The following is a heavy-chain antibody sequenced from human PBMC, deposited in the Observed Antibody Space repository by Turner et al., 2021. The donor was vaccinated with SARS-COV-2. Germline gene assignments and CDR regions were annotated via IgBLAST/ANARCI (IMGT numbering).Heavy chain of an antibody. J-gene: IGHJ5*02. CDR1: GFTFSRYS. Sequence: EVQLVESGGGLVKPGGSLRLSCAASGFTFSRYSMNWVRQAPGKGLEWFSSISSSSSYIYYADSVKGRFTISRDNAKNSLYLQMNSLRAEDTAVYYCARGTYYYDSSVYSGTNWFDPWGQGTLVTVSS. CDR3: ARGTYYYDSSVYSGTNWFDP. V-gene: IGHV3-21*01. D-gene: IGHD3-22*01. CDR2: ISSSSSYI.